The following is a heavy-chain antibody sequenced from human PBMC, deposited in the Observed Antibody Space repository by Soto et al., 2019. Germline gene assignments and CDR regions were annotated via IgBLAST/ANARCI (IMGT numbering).Heavy chain of an antibody. Sequence: SETLSLTCTVSGGSISSSSYYWGWIRQPPGKGLEWIGSIYYSGSTYYNPSLKSRVTISVDTSKNQFSLKLSSVTAADTAVYYCARRFRFKRGALYFEGYAFDIWGQGTMVTVSS. D-gene: IGHD2-8*01. V-gene: IGHV4-39*01. CDR3: ARRFRFKRGALYFEGYAFDI. J-gene: IGHJ3*02. CDR2: IYYSGST. CDR1: GGSISSSSYY.